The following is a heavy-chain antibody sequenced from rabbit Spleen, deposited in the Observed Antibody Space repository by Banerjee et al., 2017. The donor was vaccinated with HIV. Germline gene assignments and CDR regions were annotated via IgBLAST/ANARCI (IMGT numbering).Heavy chain of an antibody. Sequence: QSLEESGGGLVQPEGSLTLTCKASGFSFSSDDYICWVRQAPGKGLEWISCIAGSGSGFTYSATWATGRFTISKTSSTTVTLQMTSLTVADTATYFCARDTGTSFSSYGMDLWGPGTLVTVS. D-gene: IGHD7-1*01. V-gene: IGHV1S40*01. J-gene: IGHJ6*01. CDR1: GFSFSSDDY. CDR3: ARDTGTSFSSYGMDL. CDR2: IAGSGSGFT.